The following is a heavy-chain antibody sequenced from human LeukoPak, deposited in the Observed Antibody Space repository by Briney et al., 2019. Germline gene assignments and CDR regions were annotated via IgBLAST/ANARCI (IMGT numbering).Heavy chain of an antibody. CDR2: IYHSGST. Sequence: SETLSLTCTVSGDSISNYYWSWIRQPPGKGLEWMGYIYHSGSTNYNPSLKSRVTISEDTSKNQFSLKVSSVTATDTAVYYCARTFDFWGGQFDSWGQGILVTVSS. D-gene: IGHD3-3*01. V-gene: IGHV4-59*01. CDR3: ARTFDFWGGQFDS. J-gene: IGHJ4*02. CDR1: GDSISNYY.